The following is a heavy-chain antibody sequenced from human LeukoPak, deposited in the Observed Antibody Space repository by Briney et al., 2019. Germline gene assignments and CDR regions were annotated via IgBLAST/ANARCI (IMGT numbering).Heavy chain of an antibody. D-gene: IGHD6-19*01. Sequence: GGSLRLSCAASGFTFSSYWIHWVRQAPGKGLVWVSRINSDGSSTSYADSVKGRFTISRDNAKNTLYLQMNSLRVEDTAVYYCARQSSSGCFDYWGQGTLVTVSS. CDR2: INSDGSST. CDR1: GFTFSSYW. J-gene: IGHJ4*02. CDR3: ARQSSSGCFDY. V-gene: IGHV3-74*01.